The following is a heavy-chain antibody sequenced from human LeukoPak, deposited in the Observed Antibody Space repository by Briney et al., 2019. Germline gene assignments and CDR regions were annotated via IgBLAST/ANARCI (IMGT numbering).Heavy chain of an antibody. J-gene: IGHJ6*02. D-gene: IGHD3-9*01. CDR3: ARVDCDILTGYHGYYGMDV. CDR2: IYYSGST. Sequence: SETLSLTCTVSGGSISSGDYYWSWIRQPPGKGLEWIGYIYYSGSTYYNPSLKSRVTISVDTSKNQFSLKLSSVTAADTAVYYCARVDCDILTGYHGYYGMDVWGQGTTVTVSS. CDR1: GGSISSGDYY. V-gene: IGHV4-30-4*01.